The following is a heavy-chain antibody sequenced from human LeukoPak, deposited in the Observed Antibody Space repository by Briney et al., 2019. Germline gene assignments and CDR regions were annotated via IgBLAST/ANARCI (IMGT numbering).Heavy chain of an antibody. D-gene: IGHD3-10*01. V-gene: IGHV4-39*01. CDR3: ARHYGP. J-gene: IGHJ5*02. CDR2: IYDSGST. CDR1: GGSIRSSYYY. Sequence: SEPLSLPCTVSGGSIRSSYYYWGWIRQPPAKGLEWIGSIYDSGSTYYHPSLKSRVTITLDTSKNQFSLKLNSVTAADTAVYYCARHYGPWGQGTLVTVSS.